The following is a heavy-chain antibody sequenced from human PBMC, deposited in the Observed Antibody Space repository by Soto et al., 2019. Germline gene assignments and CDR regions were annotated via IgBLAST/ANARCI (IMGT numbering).Heavy chain of an antibody. J-gene: IGHJ4*02. D-gene: IGHD3-22*01. Sequence: GGSLSLSCASSGFTFSSYGMHWVRPAPGKGLEWVAVISYDGSNKYYADSVKGRFTISRDNSKNTLYLQMNSLRAEDTAVYYCAKDFTYYYDNSGYPSPLVRWGQRTLVTVSS. CDR2: ISYDGSNK. V-gene: IGHV3-30*18. CDR3: AKDFTYYYDNSGYPSPLVR. CDR1: GFTFSSYG.